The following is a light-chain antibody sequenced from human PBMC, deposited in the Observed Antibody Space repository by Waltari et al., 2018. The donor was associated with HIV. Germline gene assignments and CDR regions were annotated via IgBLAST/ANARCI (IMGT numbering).Light chain of an antibody. V-gene: IGLV2-23*02. CDR3: CSYVGRV. CDR2: EVN. J-gene: IGLJ3*02. CDR1: GGDAGGYNL. Sequence: QSALIQPASVSESLGQSITISCTGTGGDAGGYNLVSWYQQHPGKAPKLLISEVNKRPSGVSRRFSGSKSGTTASLTISGLQAEDEADYYCCSYVGRVFGGGTKLTVL.